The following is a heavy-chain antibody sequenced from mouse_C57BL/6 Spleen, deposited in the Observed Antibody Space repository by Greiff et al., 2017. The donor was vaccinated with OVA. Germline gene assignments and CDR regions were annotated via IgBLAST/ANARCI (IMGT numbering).Heavy chain of an antibody. CDR1: GYTFTDYD. Sequence: VQLQQSGAELVRPGASVTLSCKASGYTFTDYDMHWVKQTPVHGLEWIGAIDPETGGTAYNQKFKGKAILTADKSYTPAYMGLDSLTSEDSAVYYCTRPVVAEAMDYWGQGTSVTVSS. D-gene: IGHD1-1*01. V-gene: IGHV1-15*01. CDR3: TRPVVAEAMDY. CDR2: IDPETGGT. J-gene: IGHJ4*01.